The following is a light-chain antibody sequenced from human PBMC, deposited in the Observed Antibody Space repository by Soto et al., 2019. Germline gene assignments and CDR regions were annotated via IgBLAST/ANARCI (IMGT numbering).Light chain of an antibody. CDR2: EVS. Sequence: QSVLTQPASVSGSPGQSITISCTGTSSDVGGYNYVSSYQQHPGKAPKLMIYEVSNRPSGVSNRFSGSKSGTTASLPISGLQAEDEADYYCSSYTSSSTLVVFGGGTQLTVL. J-gene: IGLJ2*01. CDR3: SSYTSSSTLVV. CDR1: SSDVGGYNY. V-gene: IGLV2-14*01.